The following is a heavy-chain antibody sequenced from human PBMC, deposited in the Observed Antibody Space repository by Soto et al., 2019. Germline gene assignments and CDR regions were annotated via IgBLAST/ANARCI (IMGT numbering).Heavy chain of an antibody. V-gene: IGHV4-59*01. CDR3: ARDNEAAGTTWFGP. CDR2: IYYSGST. J-gene: IGHJ5*02. CDR1: GCSISSYY. D-gene: IGHD6-13*01. Sequence: PSETLSLTCTVSGCSISSYYWSWIRHPPGKGLEWIGYIYYSGSTNYNPSLKSRVTISVDTSKHQFSLKLSSVTAADTAVYYCARDNEAAGTTWFGPWGKGPXVTVS.